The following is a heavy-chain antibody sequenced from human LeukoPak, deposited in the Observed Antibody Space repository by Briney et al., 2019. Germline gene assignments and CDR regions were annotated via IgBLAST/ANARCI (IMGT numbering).Heavy chain of an antibody. J-gene: IGHJ4*02. Sequence: GGSLRLSCAASGFTFDDYGMSWVRQAPGKGLEWVSTISDGGGITYYADSVKGRFTISRDNAKNSLYLQMNSLRAEDTAVYYCAREGDSSTDSRTFHYWGQGTLVTVSS. CDR2: ISDGGGIT. D-gene: IGHD3-22*01. V-gene: IGHV3-21*01. CDR1: GFTFDDYG. CDR3: AREGDSSTDSRTFHY.